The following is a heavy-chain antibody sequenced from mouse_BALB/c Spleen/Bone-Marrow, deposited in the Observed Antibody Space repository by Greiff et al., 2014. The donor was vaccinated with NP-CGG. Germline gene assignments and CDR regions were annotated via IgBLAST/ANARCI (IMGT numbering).Heavy chain of an antibody. Sequence: VQLQQSGAELVRPGTSVKVSCKGSGYAFTDYLIEWVKQRPGQGLEWIGVIISGSGGTKYNEKFKGKATLTADKSSSTAYMQLSSLTSDDSAVYFCARAITDAMDYWGQGTSVTVSS. CDR3: ARAITDAMDY. V-gene: IGHV1-54*01. J-gene: IGHJ4*01. CDR1: GYAFTDYL. CDR2: IISGSGGT. D-gene: IGHD2-4*01.